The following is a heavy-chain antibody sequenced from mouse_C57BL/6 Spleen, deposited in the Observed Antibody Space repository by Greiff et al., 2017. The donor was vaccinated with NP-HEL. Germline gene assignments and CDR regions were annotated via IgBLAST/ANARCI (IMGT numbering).Heavy chain of an antibody. CDR3: ARDYYYGSSYGAGAY. J-gene: IGHJ3*01. CDR2: ISDGGSYT. V-gene: IGHV5-4*01. D-gene: IGHD1-1*01. CDR1: GFTFSSYA. Sequence: EVQLQESGGGLVKPGGSLKLSCAASGFTFSSYAMSWVRQTPEKRLEWVATISDGGSYTYYPDNVKGRFTISRDNAKNNLYLQMSHLKSEDTAMYYCARDYYYGSSYGAGAYWGQGTLVTVSA.